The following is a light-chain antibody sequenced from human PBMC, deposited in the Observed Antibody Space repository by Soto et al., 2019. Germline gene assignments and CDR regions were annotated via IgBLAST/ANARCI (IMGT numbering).Light chain of an antibody. V-gene: IGLV3-21*02. CDR2: DDS. Sequence: SYELTQPPSVSVAPGQTARITCGGNNIGSKSVHWYQQKPGQAPVLVVYDDSDRPSAIPERFSGSNSANTATLTISRVEAWDEADYYCQVWDSSSDHPGVFGTGTKLTVL. CDR1: NIGSKS. J-gene: IGLJ1*01. CDR3: QVWDSSSDHPGV.